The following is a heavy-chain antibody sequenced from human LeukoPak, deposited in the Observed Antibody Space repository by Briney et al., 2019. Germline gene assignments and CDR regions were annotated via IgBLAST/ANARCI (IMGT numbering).Heavy chain of an antibody. CDR1: GYTFTSYF. J-gene: IGHJ4*02. CDR2: INPSGGST. Sequence: ASVTVSFKTSGYTFTSYFIHWVRQAPGQGLEWMGMINPSGGSTSYAQKFQGRVTMTRDTSTSTVYMELSSLRSEDTAAYYCARDSGSYADYWGQGTLVTVSS. V-gene: IGHV1-46*01. CDR3: ARDSGSYADY. D-gene: IGHD1-26*01.